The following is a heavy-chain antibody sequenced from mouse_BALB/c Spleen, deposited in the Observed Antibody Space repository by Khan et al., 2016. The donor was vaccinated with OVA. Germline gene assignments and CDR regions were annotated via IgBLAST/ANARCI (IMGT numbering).Heavy chain of an antibody. CDR2: INPSSGYT. Sequence: QVQLQQSGVELARPGASVKMSCKASGYTFTSYTIHWIKQRPGQGLEWIGYINPSSGYTNYNQKFKDKATLTADKSSTTAYMQLSSLTSDDSAVYYCARDGAYYRNDGWFAYWGQGTLVTVSA. D-gene: IGHD2-14*01. CDR1: GYTFTSYT. V-gene: IGHV1-4*01. J-gene: IGHJ3*01. CDR3: ARDGAYYRNDGWFAY.